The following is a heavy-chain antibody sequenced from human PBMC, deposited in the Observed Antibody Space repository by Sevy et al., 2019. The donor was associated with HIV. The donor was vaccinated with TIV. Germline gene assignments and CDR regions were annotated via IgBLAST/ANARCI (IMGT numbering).Heavy chain of an antibody. D-gene: IGHD2-2*01. CDR2: ISYDGSNK. CDR1: GFTFSSYG. J-gene: IGHJ6*02. V-gene: IGHV3-30*18. CDR3: AKARGYCSSTSCPEYYYGMDV. Sequence: GGSLRLSCAASGFTFSSYGMHWVRQAPGKGLEWVAVISYDGSNKYYADSVKGRFTISRDNSKNTLYLQMNSLRAEDTAVYYCAKARGYCSSTSCPEYYYGMDVWGQGTTVTVSS.